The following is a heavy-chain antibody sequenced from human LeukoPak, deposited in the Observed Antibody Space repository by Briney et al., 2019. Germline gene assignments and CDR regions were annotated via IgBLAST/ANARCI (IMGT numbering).Heavy chain of an antibody. CDR2: MNPNSGNT. J-gene: IGHJ4*02. D-gene: IGHD1-26*01. CDR1: GYTFTSYD. CDR3: ARGTSGSYYQSLDY. V-gene: IGHV1-8*01. Sequence: ASVKVSCNASGYTFTSYDINWVRQATGQGLEWMGWMNPNSGNTGYAQKFQGRVTMTRDTSISTAYMELSRLRSDDTAVYYCARGTSGSYYQSLDYWGQGTLVTVSS.